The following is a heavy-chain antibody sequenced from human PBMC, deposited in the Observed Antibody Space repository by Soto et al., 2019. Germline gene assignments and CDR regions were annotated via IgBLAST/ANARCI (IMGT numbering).Heavy chain of an antibody. J-gene: IGHJ6*03. CDR1: GDSISSGDYL. CDR2: IHYSGSA. CDR3: ARVDRFGGSGSYGQFYSYYMDV. Sequence: TLSLTCIVSGDSISSGDYLWNWIRQHPGKGLEWIGYIHYSGSAYYNSSLKSRVSISVDTSKNQFSLKLSSVTAADTAVYYCARVDRFGGSGSYGQFYSYYMDVWGKGTTVTVSS. D-gene: IGHD3-10*01. V-gene: IGHV4-31*03.